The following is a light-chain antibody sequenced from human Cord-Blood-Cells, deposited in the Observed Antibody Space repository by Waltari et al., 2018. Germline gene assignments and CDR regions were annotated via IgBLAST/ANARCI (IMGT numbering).Light chain of an antibody. CDR1: SSNIGAGYD. J-gene: IGLJ2*01. CDR3: QSYDSSLSGVV. V-gene: IGLV1-40*01. CDR2: GNS. Sequence: QSVLTQPPSVSGAPGQRVTISCTGRSSNIGAGYDVHWYQQLPGTAPKLLIYGNSNRPSGVPDRFSSSKSGTSASLAITGLQAEDEADYYCQSYDSSLSGVVFGGGTKLTVL.